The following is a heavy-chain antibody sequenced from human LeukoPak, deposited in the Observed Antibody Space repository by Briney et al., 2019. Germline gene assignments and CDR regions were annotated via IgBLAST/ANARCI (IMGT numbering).Heavy chain of an antibody. CDR1: GYRFTSYW. CDR2: IYPGDSDT. D-gene: IGHD3-22*01. CDR3: AIYYDSSGYYFDY. J-gene: IGHJ4*02. Sequence: GESLQISCKGSGYRFTSYWIGWVRQMPGKGLEWMGIIYPGDSDTRYSPSFQGQVTISADKSISTAYLQWSSLKASDTAMYYCAIYYDSSGYYFDYWGQGTLVTVSS. V-gene: IGHV5-51*01.